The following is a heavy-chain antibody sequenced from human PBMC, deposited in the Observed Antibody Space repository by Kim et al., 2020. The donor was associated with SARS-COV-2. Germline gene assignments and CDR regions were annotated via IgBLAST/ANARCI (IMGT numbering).Heavy chain of an antibody. V-gene: IGHV4-4*02. D-gene: IGHD5-12*01. CDR1: GDSISRPNW. Sequence: SETLSLTCAVSGDSISRPNWWNWVRQPPGKGRGGFGEIFRLGRTNYTPSFKGRLTISLDKSKNQFSLKLSSVTAADTAVYYCATRGYDPNYYHLMDVWGQGTTVTVSS. J-gene: IGHJ6*02. CDR3: ATRGYDPNYYHLMDV. CDR2: IFRLGRT.